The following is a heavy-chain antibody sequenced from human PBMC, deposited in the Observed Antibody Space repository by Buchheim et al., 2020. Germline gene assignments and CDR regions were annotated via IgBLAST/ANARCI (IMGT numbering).Heavy chain of an antibody. CDR3: ASVGGDSSGWYEYNWFDP. D-gene: IGHD6-19*01. Sequence: QVQLQESGPGLVKPSGTLSLTCAVSGGSISSSNWWSWVRQLPGKGLEWIGEIYHSGSTNYNPSPKSRVTISVDKSKNRFSLRLSSVTAASTAVYYCASVGGDSSGWYEYNWFDPWGQGTL. CDR1: GGSISSSNW. J-gene: IGHJ5*02. CDR2: IYHSGST. V-gene: IGHV4-4*02.